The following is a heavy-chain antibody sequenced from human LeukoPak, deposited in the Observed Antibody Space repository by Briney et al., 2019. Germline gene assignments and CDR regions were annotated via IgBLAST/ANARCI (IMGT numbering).Heavy chain of an antibody. V-gene: IGHV3-23*01. Sequence: PGGSLGLSCAASGFTFSSFPMTWVRQAPGKGLEWVSAITDSNTKTFYADSVKGRFTISRDNSKSTLYLQMNSLRVEDTAVYYCAKRLFSSGWSAFDIWGQGTMVTVSS. CDR2: ITDSNTKT. J-gene: IGHJ3*02. CDR1: GFTFSSFP. D-gene: IGHD6-19*01. CDR3: AKRLFSSGWSAFDI.